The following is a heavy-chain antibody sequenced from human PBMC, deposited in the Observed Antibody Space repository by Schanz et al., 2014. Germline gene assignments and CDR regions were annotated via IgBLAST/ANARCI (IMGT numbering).Heavy chain of an antibody. J-gene: IGHJ4*02. CDR1: GFTFSSYG. V-gene: IGHV3-23*04. Sequence: EVQLVQSGGGLVQPGGSLRLSCTASGFTFSSYGMHWVRQAPGKGLEWVSVIGVDGTTTYYADSVKGRFTISRDNSKNTLYLQMNSLRPEDTAVYYCVRERTNYGGNSYFFDHWGQGTLVTVSS. D-gene: IGHD2-21*02. CDR3: VRERTNYGGNSYFFDH. CDR2: IGVDGTTT.